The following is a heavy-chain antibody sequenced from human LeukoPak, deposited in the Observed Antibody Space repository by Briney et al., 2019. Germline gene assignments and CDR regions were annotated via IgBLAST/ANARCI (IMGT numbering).Heavy chain of an antibody. CDR3: ARGDRRYSSH. CDR1: GGSISSGSYS. V-gene: IGHV4-30-2*01. D-gene: IGHD6-13*01. Sequence: SETLSLTCAVSGGSISSGSYSWSWIRQPPGKGLEWIGYIYPRGSTYYNPSLKSRVILSLDKSANQFSLNLSSVTAADTAVYYCARGDRRYSSHWGQGTLVTVSS. CDR2: IYPRGST. J-gene: IGHJ4*02.